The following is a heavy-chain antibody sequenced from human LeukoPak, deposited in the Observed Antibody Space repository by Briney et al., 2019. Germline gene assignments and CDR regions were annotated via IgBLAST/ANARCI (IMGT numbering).Heavy chain of an antibody. D-gene: IGHD5-18*01. J-gene: IGHJ4*02. CDR2: IKSDGSTT. CDR1: GFTFSTYW. CDR3: ARGYIYGYDY. V-gene: IGHV3-74*01. Sequence: GGSLRLSCAASGFTFSTYWMHWVRQAPGKGLVWVSRIKSDGSTTNYADSVEGRFTISRDNAKNTLYLQMNSLRAEDTAVYYCARGYIYGYDYWGQGTLVTVSS.